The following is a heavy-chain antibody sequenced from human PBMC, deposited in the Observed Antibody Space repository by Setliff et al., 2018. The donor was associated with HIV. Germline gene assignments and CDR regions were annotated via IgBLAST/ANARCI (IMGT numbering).Heavy chain of an antibody. V-gene: IGHV1-2*02. J-gene: IGHJ3*02. CDR2: INLNTGAT. CDR3: ARDYIHVFDI. Sequence: GASVKVSCKTSEYDINDQYINWVRQAPGQGLEWMGWINLNTGATKYAQKLQVRVTLTRDTSMTTAYMELRSLRSDDTAVYYCARDYIHVFDIWGQGTMVTVSS. CDR1: EYDINDQY.